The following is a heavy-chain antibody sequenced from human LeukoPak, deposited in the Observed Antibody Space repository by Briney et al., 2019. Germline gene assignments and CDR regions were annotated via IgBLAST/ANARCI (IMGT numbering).Heavy chain of an antibody. CDR2: ISASGGST. D-gene: IGHD3-22*01. Sequence: GGSLRLSCAASGFTFSSSAMSWVRQVPGKGLEWVSGISASGGSTSYADSVRGRFTISRDNSKNTLYVQMNSLRDEDTAVYYCAKDGVAYYYDSSGYYPSAAFDYWGQGTLVTVSS. CDR1: GFTFSSSA. V-gene: IGHV3-23*01. J-gene: IGHJ4*02. CDR3: AKDGVAYYYDSSGYYPSAAFDY.